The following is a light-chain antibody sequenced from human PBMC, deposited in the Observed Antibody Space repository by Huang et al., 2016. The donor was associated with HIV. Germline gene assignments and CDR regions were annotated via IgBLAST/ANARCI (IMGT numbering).Light chain of an antibody. J-gene: IGKJ3*01. Sequence: EILLTQSPATLSLSPGERATLSCRASQSIRNFLAWYQQRPGQPPRLLIHDASTRATGIPDRFSGSGSDTDFTLTISSLEPEDFAVYYCQQRSSWPPFTFGPGTKVDIK. CDR3: QQRSSWPPFT. V-gene: IGKV3-11*01. CDR2: DAS. CDR1: QSIRNF.